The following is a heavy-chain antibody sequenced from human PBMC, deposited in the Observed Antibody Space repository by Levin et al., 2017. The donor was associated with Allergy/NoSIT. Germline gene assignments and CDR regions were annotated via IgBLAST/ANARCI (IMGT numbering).Heavy chain of an antibody. CDR1: GYTFTSYA. D-gene: IGHD6-6*01. J-gene: IGHJ4*02. Sequence: VASVKVSCKASGYTFTSYAMNWVRQAPGQGLEWMGWINTNTGNPTYAQGFTGRFVFSLDTSVSTAYLQISSLKAEDTAVYYCARLDSRSSAELFDYWGQGTLVTVSS. CDR3: ARLDSRSSAELFDY. CDR2: INTNTGNP. V-gene: IGHV7-4-1*02.